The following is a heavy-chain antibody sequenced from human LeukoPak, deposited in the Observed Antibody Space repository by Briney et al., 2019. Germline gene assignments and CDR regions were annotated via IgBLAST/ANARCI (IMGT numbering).Heavy chain of an antibody. D-gene: IGHD6-6*01. CDR2: ISSSGSTI. V-gene: IGHV3-11*01. Sequence: GGSLRLSCAVSGFTFSDYYMSWIRRAPGKGLEWVSYISSSGSTIYYADSVKGRFTISRDNVKNSLYLQMNSLRAEDTAVYYCAREHPLRVYHGKDYWGQGTLVTVSS. CDR3: AREHPLRVYHGKDY. CDR1: GFTFSDYY. J-gene: IGHJ4*02.